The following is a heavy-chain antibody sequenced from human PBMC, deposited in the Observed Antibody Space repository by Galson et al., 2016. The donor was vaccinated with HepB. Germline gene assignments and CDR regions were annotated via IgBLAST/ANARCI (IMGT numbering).Heavy chain of an antibody. CDR2: ISTSGST. V-gene: IGHV4-61*02. CDR1: GGSISTNNYY. J-gene: IGHJ3*02. D-gene: IGHD4-17*01. Sequence: TLSLTCTVSGGSISTNNYYWSWIRQPAGKGLEWIGRISTSGSTNYNPSLKSRVTISVDTKNQFSLRLNSVSAADTALYYCARDTHGVDAFDIWGQGAKVTVSS. CDR3: ARDTHGVDAFDI.